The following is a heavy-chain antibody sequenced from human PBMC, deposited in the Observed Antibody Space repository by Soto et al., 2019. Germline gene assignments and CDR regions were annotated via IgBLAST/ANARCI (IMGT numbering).Heavy chain of an antibody. J-gene: IGHJ4*02. CDR3: ARNSDSTGYYYYFDF. V-gene: IGHV3-23*01. CDR2: ISSNGHNT. D-gene: IGHD3-22*01. CDR1: GFSFSTYA. Sequence: VQLLESGGGLLQPGGSLRLSCAASGFSFSTYAMTWVRQSPGKGLEWVAAISSNGHNTWYADAVKGRFTISRDNSKNTQSLQMSSLRAEDTALYFCARNSDSTGYYYYFDFWGRGTLVTVS.